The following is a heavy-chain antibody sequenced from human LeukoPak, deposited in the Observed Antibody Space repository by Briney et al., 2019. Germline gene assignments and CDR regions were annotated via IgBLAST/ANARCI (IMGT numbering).Heavy chain of an antibody. V-gene: IGHV3-21*01. CDR2: ISSSSSSYI. CDR3: ARAKRYYDSSGSSSYYFDY. Sequence: GGSLRLSCAASGFTFSSYSMNWVRQAPGKGLEWVSSISSSSSSYIYYADSVRGRFTISRDNAKNSLYLQMRSLRAEDTAVYYCARAKRYYDSSGSSSYYFDYWGQGTQVTVSS. D-gene: IGHD3-22*01. CDR1: GFTFSSYS. J-gene: IGHJ4*02.